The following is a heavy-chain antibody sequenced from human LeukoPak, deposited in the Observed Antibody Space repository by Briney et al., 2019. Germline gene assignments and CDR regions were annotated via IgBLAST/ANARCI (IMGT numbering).Heavy chain of an antibody. J-gene: IGHJ4*02. V-gene: IGHV3-11*01. Sequence: GGSLRLSCAASGFTFSDYYMSWIRQAPGKGLEWVADISSSGIIISYADSVKGRFTISRDNAKNSLFLQMNSLGAEDTAVYYCARGGNYYAFDYWGQGTLVTVSS. D-gene: IGHD1-26*01. CDR3: ARGGNYYAFDY. CDR2: ISSSGIII. CDR1: GFTFSDYY.